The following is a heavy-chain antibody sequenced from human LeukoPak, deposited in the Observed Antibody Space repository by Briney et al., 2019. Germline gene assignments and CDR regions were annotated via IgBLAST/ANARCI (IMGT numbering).Heavy chain of an antibody. J-gene: IGHJ4*02. CDR3: ARVETGLSFDY. CDR1: GFTFSSYA. Sequence: SGGSLRLSCAASGFTFSSYAMSWVRQAPGKGLEWVSAISGSGGSTYYADSVKGRFTISRDNAKNSLYLQMNSLRAEDTAVYYCARVETGLSFDYWGQGTLVTVSS. CDR2: ISGSGGST. D-gene: IGHD1-1*01. V-gene: IGHV3-23*01.